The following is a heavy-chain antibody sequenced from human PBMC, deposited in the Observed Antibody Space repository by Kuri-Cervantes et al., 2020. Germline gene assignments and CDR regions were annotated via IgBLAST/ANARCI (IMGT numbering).Heavy chain of an antibody. CDR3: ARGDYCSGGSCSYGMDV. D-gene: IGHD2-15*01. V-gene: IGHV1-8*02. Sequence: ASVKVSCKASGYTFTGYYMHWVRQAPGQGLEWMGWMNPNSGNTGYAQKFQGRVTMTRNTSISTAYMELSSLRSEDTAVYYCARGDYCSGGSCSYGMDVWGQGTTVTVSS. CDR2: MNPNSGNT. J-gene: IGHJ6*02. CDR1: GYTFTGYY.